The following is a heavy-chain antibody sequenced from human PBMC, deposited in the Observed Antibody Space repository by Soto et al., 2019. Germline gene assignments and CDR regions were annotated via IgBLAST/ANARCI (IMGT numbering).Heavy chain of an antibody. CDR1: GFTFGDYA. CDR3: TSYDSRGQFDY. Sequence: EAQVVASGGGLVQPGRSLRLSCTASGFTFGDYALSWVRQAPGKGLEWVGFITSNAYGGTTQYAASVKGRFTISRDDSKSIAYLQMNSLKTEDTAVYYCTSYDSRGQFDYWGRGTLVTVSS. V-gene: IGHV3-49*04. J-gene: IGHJ4*02. D-gene: IGHD3-22*01. CDR2: ITSNAYGGTT.